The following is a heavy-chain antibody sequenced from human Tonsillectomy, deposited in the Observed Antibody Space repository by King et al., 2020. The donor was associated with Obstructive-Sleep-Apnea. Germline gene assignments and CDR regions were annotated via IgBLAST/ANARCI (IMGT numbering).Heavy chain of an antibody. V-gene: IGHV3-15*01. CDR1: GVTFSNAC. CDR2: VKSKIEGGTT. D-gene: IGHD3-10*01. Sequence: VQLVESGGGLVKPWGSLRLSCAACGVTFSNACIILGRLGPGKGVEVGCRVKSKIEGGTTDCAAPVKGRFTISRDDSKNTLYLQMNSLKTEDSAVYYCTTAITMVRGVTLTDYWGQGTLVTVSS. CDR3: TTAITMVRGVTLTDY. J-gene: IGHJ4*02.